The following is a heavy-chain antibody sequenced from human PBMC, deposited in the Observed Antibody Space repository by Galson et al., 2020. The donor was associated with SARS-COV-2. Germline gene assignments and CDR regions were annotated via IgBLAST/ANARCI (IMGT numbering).Heavy chain of an antibody. CDR2: IYSTGTT. CDR1: GASISSYY. D-gene: IGHD3-3*01. Sequence: SEPLSLTCTLSGASISSYYCSWIRQPPGKGLEWLGYIYSTGTTKNNPTLKSRITMSVDTPKNQHSLNLSEVTAAGTAVYYGAGHLRFLKWLFGNGMDVWGQGTTVSVSS. V-gene: IGHV4-59*08. J-gene: IGHJ6*02. CDR3: AGHLRFLKWLFGNGMDV.